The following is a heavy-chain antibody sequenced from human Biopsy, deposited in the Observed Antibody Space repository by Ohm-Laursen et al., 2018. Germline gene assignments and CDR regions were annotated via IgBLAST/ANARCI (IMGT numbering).Heavy chain of an antibody. J-gene: IGHJ4*02. CDR3: ARGRRASGWPYFDS. Sequence: GTLSLTCTVSGDSLTSGPENWSWIRQSPGQGLEYIGFIYSGGNTNYNPSLKNRVTMSVDTSKNQFYLKLYSVTAADTAVYYCARGRRASGWPYFDSWGQGTLVTVSS. D-gene: IGHD6-19*01. CDR1: GDSLTSGPEN. V-gene: IGHV4-61*01. CDR2: IYSGGNT.